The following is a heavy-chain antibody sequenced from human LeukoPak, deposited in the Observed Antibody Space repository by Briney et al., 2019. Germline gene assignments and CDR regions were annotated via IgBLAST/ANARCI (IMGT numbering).Heavy chain of an antibody. CDR1: GFLFDDYG. V-gene: IGHV3-20*04. Sequence: GGSLRLSCAASGFLFDDYGMTWVRQAPGKGLGWVSGINWNGGSTGYADSVKGRFTISRDNAKNSLYLQMNSLRAEDTALYYCASAGLTYGSGSYFVYWGQGTLVTVSS. CDR2: INWNGGST. J-gene: IGHJ4*02. CDR3: ASAGLTYGSGSYFVY. D-gene: IGHD3-10*01.